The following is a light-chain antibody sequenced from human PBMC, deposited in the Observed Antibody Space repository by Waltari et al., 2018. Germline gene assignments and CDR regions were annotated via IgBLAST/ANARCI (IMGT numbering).Light chain of an antibody. Sequence: SYVLTPPPSVSVAPGQTARITCGGDRIGSKSVHWYQQKPGQAPVLVVFDDSDRPSGISERFSGSISGPTATLTISRVEAGDEADYYCQVWESSVVFGGGTKLTVL. CDR3: QVWESSVV. CDR1: RIGSKS. J-gene: IGLJ2*01. CDR2: DDS. V-gene: IGLV3-21*02.